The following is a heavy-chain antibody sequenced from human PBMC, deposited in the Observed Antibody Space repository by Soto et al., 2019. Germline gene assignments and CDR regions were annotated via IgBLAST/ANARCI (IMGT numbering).Heavy chain of an antibody. CDR2: IIPIFGTA. Sequence: QVQLVQSGAEVKKPGSSVKVSCKASGGTFSSYAISWVRQAPGQGLEWMGGIIPIFGTANYAQKFQGRVTITADESTSTAYMELSILRSEDTAVYYCATLSFGDCYSRVCAFDIWGQGTMVTVSS. CDR1: GGTFSSYA. D-gene: IGHD2-21*02. V-gene: IGHV1-69*01. J-gene: IGHJ3*02. CDR3: ATLSFGDCYSRVCAFDI.